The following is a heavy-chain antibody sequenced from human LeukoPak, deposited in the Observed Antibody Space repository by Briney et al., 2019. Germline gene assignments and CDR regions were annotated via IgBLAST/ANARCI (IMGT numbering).Heavy chain of an antibody. J-gene: IGHJ4*02. CDR2: ISGSGGST. CDR1: GFTFSSYA. Sequence: GGSLRLSCAASGFTFSSYAMSWVRQAPGKGLEWVSAISGSGGSTYYADSVKGRFTISRDNSKNTLYLQMNSLRAEDTAVYYCAEDRTMVRGVGYYFDYWGQGTLVTVSS. CDR3: AEDRTMVRGVGYYFDY. D-gene: IGHD3-10*01. V-gene: IGHV3-23*01.